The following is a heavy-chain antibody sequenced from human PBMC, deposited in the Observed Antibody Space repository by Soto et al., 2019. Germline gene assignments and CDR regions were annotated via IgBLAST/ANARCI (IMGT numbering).Heavy chain of an antibody. Sequence: PSETLSLTCTVSGGSISSGDYYWSWIRQPPGKGLEWIGYIYYSGSTYYNPSLKSRVTISVDTSKNQFSLKLSSVTAADTAVYYCPTLSRGTTFDYWGQGTLVTVSS. CDR3: PTLSRGTTFDY. CDR1: GGSISSGDYY. J-gene: IGHJ4*02. D-gene: IGHD4-4*01. CDR2: IYYSGST. V-gene: IGHV4-30-4*03.